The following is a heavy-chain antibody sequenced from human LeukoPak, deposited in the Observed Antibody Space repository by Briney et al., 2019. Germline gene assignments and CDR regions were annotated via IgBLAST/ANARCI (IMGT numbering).Heavy chain of an antibody. CDR1: GFTFSDYY. CDR2: ISSSGSTI. CDR3: ARREALYYYGMDV. J-gene: IGHJ6*02. Sequence: GGCLRLSCAASGFTFSDYYMSWIRQAPGKGLEWVSYISSSGSTIYYADSVKGRFTISRDNAKNSLYLQMNSLRAEDTAVYYCARREALYYYGMDVWGQGTTVTVSS. V-gene: IGHV3-11*01. D-gene: IGHD5-24*01.